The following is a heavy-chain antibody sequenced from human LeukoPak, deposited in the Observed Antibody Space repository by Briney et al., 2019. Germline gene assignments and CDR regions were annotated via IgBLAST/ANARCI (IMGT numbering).Heavy chain of an antibody. CDR1: GFTFSTFA. V-gene: IGHV3-48*03. Sequence: QSGGSLRLSCAASGFTFSTFAMIWVRQPPGKGLEWVSSIFPSGGEIHYADPVKGRFTISRDNAKNSLYLQMNSLRAEDTAVYYCAELGITMIGGVWGKGTTVTISS. D-gene: IGHD3-10*02. CDR3: AELGITMIGGV. J-gene: IGHJ6*04. CDR2: IFPSGGEI.